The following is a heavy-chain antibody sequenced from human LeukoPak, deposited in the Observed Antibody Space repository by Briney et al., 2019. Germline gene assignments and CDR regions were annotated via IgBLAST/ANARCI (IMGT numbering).Heavy chain of an antibody. D-gene: IGHD2-2*01. Sequence: GTLRLSCAVSGFTFSSYGMSWVRQAPGKGLEWVSAISGSGGSTYYADSVKGRFTISRDNSKNTVYLQMNSLRGDDTAVYYCATNPWGGYCSSTSCHLSYWGQGILVTVSS. V-gene: IGHV3-23*01. CDR3: ATNPWGGYCSSTSCHLSY. CDR1: GFTFSSYG. CDR2: ISGSGGST. J-gene: IGHJ4*02.